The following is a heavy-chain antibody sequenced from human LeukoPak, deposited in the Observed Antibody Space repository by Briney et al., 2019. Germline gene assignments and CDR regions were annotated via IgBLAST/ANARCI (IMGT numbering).Heavy chain of an antibody. J-gene: IGHJ4*02. V-gene: IGHV1-69*05. CDR2: IIPIFGTA. D-gene: IGHD3-22*01. Sequence: SVKVSCKASGGTFSSYAISWVRQAPGQGLEWMGGIIPIFGTANYAQKFQGRVTITTDESTSTAYMELSSLRSEDTAVYYCARGPRGYYDSSGYYFDYWGQGTLVTVSS. CDR3: ARGPRGYYDSSGYYFDY. CDR1: GGTFSSYA.